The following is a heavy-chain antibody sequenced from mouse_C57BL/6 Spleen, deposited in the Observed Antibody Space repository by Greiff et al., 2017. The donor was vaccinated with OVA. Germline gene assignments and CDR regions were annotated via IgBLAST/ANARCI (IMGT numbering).Heavy chain of an antibody. CDR1: GFSFNTYA. CDR3: VRDYYGSSGYFDY. D-gene: IGHD1-1*01. Sequence: EVKLVESGGGLVQPKGSLKLSCAASGFSFNTYAMNWVRQAPGKGLEWVARIRSKSNNYATYYADSVKDRFTISRDDSESMLYLQMNNLKTEDTAMYYCVRDYYGSSGYFDYWGQGTTLTVSS. V-gene: IGHV10-1*01. CDR2: IRSKSNNYAT. J-gene: IGHJ2*01.